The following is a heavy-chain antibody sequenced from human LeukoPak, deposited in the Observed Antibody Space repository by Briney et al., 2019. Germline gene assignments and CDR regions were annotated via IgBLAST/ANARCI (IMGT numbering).Heavy chain of an antibody. CDR1: GFTFSSYC. Sequence: GGSLRLSCAASGFTFSSYCMSWVRQAPGEGLEWVANIKPDASEKYYVDSVKGRFTISRDNAKNLVYLQMNSLRAEDTAFYYCARDIGWYNPFDYWGQGTLVTVHS. CDR2: IKPDASEK. V-gene: IGHV3-7*03. D-gene: IGHD6-19*01. J-gene: IGHJ4*02. CDR3: ARDIGWYNPFDY.